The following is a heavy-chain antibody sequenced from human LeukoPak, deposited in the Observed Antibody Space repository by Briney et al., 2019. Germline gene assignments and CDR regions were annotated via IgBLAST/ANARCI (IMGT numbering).Heavy chain of an antibody. V-gene: IGHV3-21*01. J-gene: IGHJ5*02. CDR3: AREPVWGSYRYIDP. CDR1: GFTFSSYS. CDR2: ISSSSSYI. D-gene: IGHD3-16*02. Sequence: KPGGSPRLSCAASGFTFSSYSMNWVRQAPGKGLEWVSSISSSSSYIYYADSVKGRFTISRDNAKNSLYLQMNSLRAEDTAVYYCAREPVWGSYRYIDPWGQGTLVTVSS.